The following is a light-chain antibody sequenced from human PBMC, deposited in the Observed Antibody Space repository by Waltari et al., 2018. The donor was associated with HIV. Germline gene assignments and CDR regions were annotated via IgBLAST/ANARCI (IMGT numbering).Light chain of an antibody. Sequence: SALTQPRSMSGSPGQSVTISCPGGSSYVVAYKSVSWYQHHPGKAPRLMIYDVNKRPSGVPDRFSGSKSGDTASLTISGLQAEDEAEYYCCSYAGNYIYWAFGGGTKLTVL. CDR2: DVN. CDR1: SSYVVAYKS. J-gene: IGLJ3*02. V-gene: IGLV2-11*01. CDR3: CSYAGNYIYWA.